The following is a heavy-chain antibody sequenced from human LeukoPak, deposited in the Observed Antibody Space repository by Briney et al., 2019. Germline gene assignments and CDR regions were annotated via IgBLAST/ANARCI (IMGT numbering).Heavy chain of an antibody. CDR1: GFTFSTYA. J-gene: IGHJ3*02. Sequence: GGSLRLSCAASGFTFSTYAMSWVRQAPGKGLEWVSAISGSGGSTYYADSVKGRFTISRDNSKNTLYLQMNSLRAEDTAVYYCARDGVVPAAIGAFDIWGQGTMVTVSS. D-gene: IGHD2-2*01. CDR2: ISGSGGST. V-gene: IGHV3-23*01. CDR3: ARDGVVPAAIGAFDI.